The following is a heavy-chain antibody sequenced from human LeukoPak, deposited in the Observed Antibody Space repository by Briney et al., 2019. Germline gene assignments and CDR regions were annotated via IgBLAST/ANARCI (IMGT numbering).Heavy chain of an antibody. CDR2: ISAYNGNT. D-gene: IGHD3-22*01. V-gene: IGHV1-18*01. J-gene: IGHJ6*03. CDR1: GYTFTSYG. Sequence: ASVKVSCKASGYTFTSYGISWVRQAPGQGLEWMGWISAYNGNTNYAQKLQGRVTMTTDTSTSTAYMELRSLRSDDTAVYYCARGISRHYYDSSGYLTLTGYHYYYMDVWGKGTTVTVSS. CDR3: ARGISRHYYDSSGYLTLTGYHYYYMDV.